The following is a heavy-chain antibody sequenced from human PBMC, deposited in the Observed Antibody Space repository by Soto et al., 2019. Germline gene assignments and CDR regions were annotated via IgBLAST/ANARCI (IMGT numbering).Heavy chain of an antibody. D-gene: IGHD6-6*01. J-gene: IGHJ5*02. Sequence: GGSLRLSCAASGFTFSSYAMSWVRQAPGKGLEWVSAISGSGGSTYYADSVKGRFTISRDNSKNTLYLQMNSLRAEDTAVYYCAKGSIAARPPLHYWFDPWGQGTLVTVSS. CDR2: ISGSGGST. CDR3: AKGSIAARPPLHYWFDP. V-gene: IGHV3-23*01. CDR1: GFTFSSYA.